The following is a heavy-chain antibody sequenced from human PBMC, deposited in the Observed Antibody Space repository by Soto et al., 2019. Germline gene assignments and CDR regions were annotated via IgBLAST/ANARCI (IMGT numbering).Heavy chain of an antibody. CDR2: IGAYNGDT. CDR1: GYTFAIYG. J-gene: IGHJ4*02. V-gene: IGHV1-18*01. CDR3: ARGTGTTSEGSLFDS. Sequence: ASVKVSCKASGYTFAIYGINWVRQAPGQGLEWMGWIGAYNGDTDYAQTLQGRVTMTTDTSTSTAYMELRSLRSDDTAVYYCARGTGTTSEGSLFDSWGQGTLVTVSS. D-gene: IGHD1-1*01.